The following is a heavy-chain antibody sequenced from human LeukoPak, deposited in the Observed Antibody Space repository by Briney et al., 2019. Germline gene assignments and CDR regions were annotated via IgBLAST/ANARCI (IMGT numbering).Heavy chain of an antibody. V-gene: IGHV1-69*05. CDR2: IIPIFGTA. CDR1: GCTFSSYA. J-gene: IGHJ4*02. Sequence: ASVKVSCKASGCTFSSYAISWVRQAPGQGLEWMGGIIPIFGTANYAQKFQGRVTITTDESTSTAYMELSSLRSEDTAVYYCARDLSHGEFVYWGQGTLVTVSS. CDR3: ARDLSHGEFVY. D-gene: IGHD3-10*01.